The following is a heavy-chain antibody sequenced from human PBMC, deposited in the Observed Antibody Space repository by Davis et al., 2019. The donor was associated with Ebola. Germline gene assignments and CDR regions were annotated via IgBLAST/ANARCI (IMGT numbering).Heavy chain of an antibody. V-gene: IGHV1-24*01. CDR1: GYTLTELS. D-gene: IGHD3-16*01. Sequence: ASVKVSCKVSGYTLTELSMHWVRQAPGKGLEWMGGFDPEDGETIYAQKFQGRVTMTEDTSTDTAYMELSSLRSEDTAVYYCARDGPDYLEGKYYYGMDVWGQGTTVTVSS. J-gene: IGHJ6*02. CDR3: ARDGPDYLEGKYYYGMDV. CDR2: FDPEDGET.